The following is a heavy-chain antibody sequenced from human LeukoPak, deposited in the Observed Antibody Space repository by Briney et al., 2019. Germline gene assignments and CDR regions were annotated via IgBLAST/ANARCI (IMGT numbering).Heavy chain of an antibody. CDR2: ISSDGSIT. CDR3: ARHLNYYLDY. J-gene: IGHJ4*02. V-gene: IGHV3-74*01. CDR1: GFTFSTYW. Sequence: PGGSLRLSCAASGFTFSTYWMHWVRQAPGKGLVWVSRISSDGSITGYADSVKGRFTISRDNAKNTLYLQMNSLRDEDTAVYYCARHLNYYLDYWGQGTLVTVSS. D-gene: IGHD3-10*01.